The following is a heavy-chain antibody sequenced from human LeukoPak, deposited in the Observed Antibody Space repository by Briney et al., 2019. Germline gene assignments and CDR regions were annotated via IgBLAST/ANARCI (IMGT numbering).Heavy chain of an antibody. V-gene: IGHV3-74*01. D-gene: IGHD3-16*01. CDR3: ERDLILVWTPGDDFDF. CDR1: GFTFSGYW. CDR2: INEDASII. J-gene: IGHJ4*02. Sequence: PGGSLRLSCAASGFTFSGYWMHWVRQAPGKGLEWVSRINEDASIITYADSVKGRFIISRDNTKNSLYLQMNSLRDEDTAVYYCERDLILVWTPGDDFDFWGQGTLVTVSS.